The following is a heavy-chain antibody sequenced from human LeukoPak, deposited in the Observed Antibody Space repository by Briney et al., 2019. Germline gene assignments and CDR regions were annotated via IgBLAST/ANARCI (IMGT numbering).Heavy chain of an antibody. V-gene: IGHV4-34*01. CDR1: SGSLSDKY. Sequence: SETLSLTCGVYSGSLSDKYWSWIRQPPGKGLEWIGEINHSGSTNYNPSLKSRVTISVDTSKNQFSLKLSSVTAADTAVYYCARGVRYYYGSGSSINDYWGQGTLVTVSS. CDR2: INHSGST. CDR3: ARGVRYYYGSGSSINDY. J-gene: IGHJ4*02. D-gene: IGHD3-10*01.